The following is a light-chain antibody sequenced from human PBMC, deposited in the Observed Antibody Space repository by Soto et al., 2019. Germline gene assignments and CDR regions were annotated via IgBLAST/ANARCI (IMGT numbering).Light chain of an antibody. Sequence: QSALTQPRSVSGSPGQSITISCTGTSSDVGTYNFVSWYQHHPGKAPKLMIYDVSHRPSGVPDRFSGSKSDNTASLTISGLQAEDEADYYCCSYAGSYTFVFGTGTKLTVL. J-gene: IGLJ1*01. CDR2: DVS. CDR1: SSDVGTYNF. V-gene: IGLV2-11*01. CDR3: CSYAGSYTFV.